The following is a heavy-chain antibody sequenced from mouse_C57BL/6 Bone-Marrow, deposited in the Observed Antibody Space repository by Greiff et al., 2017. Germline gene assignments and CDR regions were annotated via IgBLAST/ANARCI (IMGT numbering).Heavy chain of an antibody. Sequence: QVQLQQSGAELVRPGTSVKVSCKASGYAFTNYLIEWVKQRPGQGLEWIGVINPGSGGTNYNEKFKGKATLTADKSSSTAYMQLSSLTSEDSAVYFCARSGFITTVVPAGYFEVWGTGTTVTGSA. V-gene: IGHV1-54*01. J-gene: IGHJ1*03. CDR1: GYAFTNYL. CDR2: INPGSGGT. CDR3: ARSGFITTVVPAGYFEV. D-gene: IGHD1-1*01.